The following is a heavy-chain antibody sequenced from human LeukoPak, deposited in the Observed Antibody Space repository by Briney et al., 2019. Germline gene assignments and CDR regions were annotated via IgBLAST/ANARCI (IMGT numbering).Heavy chain of an antibody. CDR3: ARAGVGANYFDY. J-gene: IGHJ4*02. Sequence: GGSLRLFCAASGFTFSTYGMNWVRQATGKGVEWISYIGPSSSTIYYADSVKGRFPLYRENAKNSLYLQRISVRAEYTSIYYCARAGVGANYFDYWGQGTLVTVSS. CDR2: IGPSSSTI. V-gene: IGHV3-48*04. CDR1: GFTFSTYG. D-gene: IGHD1-26*01.